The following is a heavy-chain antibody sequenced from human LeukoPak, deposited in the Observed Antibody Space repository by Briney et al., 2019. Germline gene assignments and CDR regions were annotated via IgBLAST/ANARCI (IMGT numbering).Heavy chain of an antibody. V-gene: IGHV4-61*02. Sequence: PSHTLSLTCTVSRGSISSGSSDWSWIRQPAGKGLEWIGRIYTSGSTNYNPSLKSRVTISVATSKNQFSMKLSSVTAADTAVYYCARSPYFWSGYCTQHLFDYWGQGTLVTLSS. CDR1: RGSISSGSSD. D-gene: IGHD3-3*01. J-gene: IGHJ4*02. CDR3: ARSPYFWSGYCTQHLFDY. CDR2: IYTSGST.